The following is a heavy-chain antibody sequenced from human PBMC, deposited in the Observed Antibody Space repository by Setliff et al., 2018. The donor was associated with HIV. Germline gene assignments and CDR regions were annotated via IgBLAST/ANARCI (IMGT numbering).Heavy chain of an antibody. CDR2: INQDETEK. CDR1: GFTFSIYW. J-gene: IGHJ3*01. CDR3: ARGARRTVMGTFDAFDF. Sequence: GESLKISCAASGFTFSIYWMSWVRQAPGKGLEWVANINQDETEKNYVDSVKGRFTISRDNDKNSLFLQIDSLRAEDTAVYYCARGARRTVMGTFDAFDFWGRGTMVTVSS. V-gene: IGHV3-7*01. D-gene: IGHD1-7*01.